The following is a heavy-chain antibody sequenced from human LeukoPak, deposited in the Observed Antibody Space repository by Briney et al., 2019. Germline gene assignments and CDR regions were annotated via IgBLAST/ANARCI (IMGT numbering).Heavy chain of an antibody. CDR1: GYTFTGHY. V-gene: IGHV1-2*02. D-gene: IGHD3-22*01. CDR3: ASLNLPDSSGYYDD. CDR2: INPNSGGT. J-gene: IGHJ4*02. Sequence: GASVKVSCKASGYTFTGHYMHWVRQAHGQGLEWMGWINPNSGGTNYAQKFQGRVTMTRDTSISTAYMELSRLRSDDSAVYYCASLNLPDSSGYYDDWGQGTLVTVSS.